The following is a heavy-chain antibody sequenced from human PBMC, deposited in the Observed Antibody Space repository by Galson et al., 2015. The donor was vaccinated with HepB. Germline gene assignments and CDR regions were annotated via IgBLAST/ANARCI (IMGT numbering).Heavy chain of an antibody. Sequence: SLRLSCAASGFTFSNYGMHWVRQAPGKGLEWMAVVWFDGSKEFYAESVKGRLTISRDNFKNTLYLQMNSLRAEDTAVYYCAGYNGVSALDYWGQGTLVAGSS. CDR3: AGYNGVSALDY. D-gene: IGHD1-14*01. J-gene: IGHJ4*02. CDR1: GFTFSNYG. V-gene: IGHV3-33*01. CDR2: VWFDGSKE.